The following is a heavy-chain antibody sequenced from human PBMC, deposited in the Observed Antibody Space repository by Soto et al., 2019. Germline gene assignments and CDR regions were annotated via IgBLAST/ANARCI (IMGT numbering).Heavy chain of an antibody. V-gene: IGHV1-18*01. CDR3: ARGPTVGDF. CDR1: GYSFTSYG. D-gene: IGHD3-16*01. Sequence: QVQLVQSGAEVRKPGASVKVSCKAAGYSFTSYGITWVRQAPGQGLEWMGGTYKSNTNYAQKVQCRVTMTTDTSTSTAYMELRSLTSDDTAVYYCARGPTVGDFWGQGTLVTVSS. CDR2: TYKSNT. J-gene: IGHJ3*01.